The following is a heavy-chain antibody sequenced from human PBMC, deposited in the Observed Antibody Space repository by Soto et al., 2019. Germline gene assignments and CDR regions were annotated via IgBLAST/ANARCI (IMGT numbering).Heavy chain of an antibody. CDR2: INHSGST. D-gene: IGHD2-15*01. J-gene: IGHJ4*02. Sequence: SETLSLTCAVYGGFFSGYYWSWIRQPPGKGLEWIGEINHSGSTNYNPSLKSRVTISVATSKNQFSLKLSSVTAADTALYYCARFTYSAIWSRGQGTLVTVSS. V-gene: IGHV4-34*01. CDR1: GGFFSGYY. CDR3: ARFTYSAIWS.